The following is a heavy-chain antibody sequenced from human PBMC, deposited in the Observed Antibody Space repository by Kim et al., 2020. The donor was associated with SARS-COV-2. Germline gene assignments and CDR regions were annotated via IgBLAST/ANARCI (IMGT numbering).Heavy chain of an antibody. J-gene: IGHJ4*02. Sequence: GGSLRLSCAASGFTFSSYAMSWVRQAPGKGLEWVSAISGSGGSTYYADSVKGRFTISRDNSKNTLYLQMNSLRAEDTAVYYCAKDSWYSSLNGYYFDYWGQGTLVTVSS. CDR3: AKDSWYSSLNGYYFDY. D-gene: IGHD6-13*01. CDR1: GFTFSSYA. CDR2: ISGSGGST. V-gene: IGHV3-23*01.